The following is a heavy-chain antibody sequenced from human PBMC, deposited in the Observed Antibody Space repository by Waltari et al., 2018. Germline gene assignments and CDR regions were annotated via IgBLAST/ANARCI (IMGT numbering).Heavy chain of an antibody. V-gene: IGHV4-39*07. CDR3: VRGYPDIVATISDY. CDR2: FYKSGTT. D-gene: IGHD5-12*01. Sequence: QLQLQESGPGLVKPSETLSLTCPVSRSSFRTNNYYGGWVRQPPGKGLEWMGSFYKSGTTYYNPSLKSRVTRSVDTSNNQFSLKLNAVTAADTAVYYCVRGYPDIVATISDYWGQGTLVIVSS. CDR1: RSSFRTNNYY. J-gene: IGHJ4*02.